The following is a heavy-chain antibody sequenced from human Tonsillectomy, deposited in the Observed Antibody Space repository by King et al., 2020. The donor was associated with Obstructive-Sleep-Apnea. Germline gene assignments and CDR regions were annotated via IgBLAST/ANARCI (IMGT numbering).Heavy chain of an antibody. Sequence: VQLVESGGGLVQPGRSLRLSCAASGFTFDDFAMHWVRQAPGKGLEWVSGINWSSDSIGYADSVKGRFTISRDNAKISLYLQVKSLRAEDTALYYCVKDKNSGWYVDYFDYWGQGTLVTVSS. CDR1: GFTFDDFA. CDR3: VKDKNSGWYVDYFDY. D-gene: IGHD6-19*01. J-gene: IGHJ4*02. CDR2: INWSSDSI. V-gene: IGHV3-9*01.